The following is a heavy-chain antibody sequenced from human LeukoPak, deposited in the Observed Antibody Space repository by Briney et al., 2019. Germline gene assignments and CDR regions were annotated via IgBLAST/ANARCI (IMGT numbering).Heavy chain of an antibody. Sequence: SETLSLTCAVPGYSISSGYYWGWIRQPPGKGLEWIGSIYHSGSTYYNPSLKSRVTISVDTSKNQFSLKLRSVTAADTAVYYCAEVERRNYWGQGTLVTVSS. CDR2: IYHSGST. V-gene: IGHV4-38-2*01. CDR3: AEVERRNY. CDR1: GYSISSGYY. D-gene: IGHD1-1*01. J-gene: IGHJ4*02.